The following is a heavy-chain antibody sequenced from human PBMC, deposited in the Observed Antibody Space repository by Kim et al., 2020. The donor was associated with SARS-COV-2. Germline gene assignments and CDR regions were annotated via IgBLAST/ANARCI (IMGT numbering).Heavy chain of an antibody. CDR2: INHSGST. D-gene: IGHD1-26*01. Sequence: SETLSLTCAVYRGSFSGYYWSWIRQPPGKGLEWIGEINHSGSTNYNPSLKSRVTISVDTSKNQFSLKLSSVTAADTAVYYCAREQAGENNWFDPWGQGTLVTVSS. J-gene: IGHJ5*02. CDR1: RGSFSGYY. V-gene: IGHV4-34*01. CDR3: AREQAGENNWFDP.